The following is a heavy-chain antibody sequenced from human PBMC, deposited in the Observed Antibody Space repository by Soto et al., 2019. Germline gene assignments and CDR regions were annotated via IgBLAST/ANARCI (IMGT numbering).Heavy chain of an antibody. CDR3: ATDSGLRSSSWYGLYNWFDP. J-gene: IGHJ5*02. D-gene: IGHD6-13*01. CDR1: GGTFSSYA. V-gene: IGHV1-69*13. Sequence: SVKVSCKASGGTFSSYAISWVRQAPGQGLEWMGGIIPIFGTANYAQKFQGRVTITADESTSTAYMELSSLRSEDTAVYYCATDSGLRSSSWYGLYNWFDPWGQGTLVTVSS. CDR2: IIPIFGTA.